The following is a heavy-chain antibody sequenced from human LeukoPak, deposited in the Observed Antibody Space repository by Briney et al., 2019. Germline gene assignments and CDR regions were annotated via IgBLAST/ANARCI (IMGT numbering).Heavy chain of an antibody. Sequence: PSETLSLTCAVYGGSFSGYYWSWIRQPPGKGLEWIGEINHSGSTNYNPSLKSRATISVDTSKNQSSLKLSSVTAADTAVYYCASLLGYCSSISCVDPWGQGTLVTVSS. J-gene: IGHJ5*02. CDR2: INHSGST. V-gene: IGHV4-34*01. CDR1: GGSFSGYY. CDR3: ASLLGYCSSISCVDP. D-gene: IGHD2-2*01.